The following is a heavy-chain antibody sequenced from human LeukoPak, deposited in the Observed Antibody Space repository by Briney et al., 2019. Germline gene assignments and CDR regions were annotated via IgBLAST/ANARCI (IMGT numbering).Heavy chain of an antibody. CDR2: IIPILGIA. CDR3: ARVRDYYDSSGYQLGAFDI. V-gene: IGHV1-69*04. Sequence: SVKVSCKASGGTFSSYAISWVRQAPGQGLEWMGRIIPILGIANYAQKFQGRVTITADKSTSTAYMELSSLRSEDTAVYYCARVRDYYDSSGYQLGAFDIWGQGTMVTVSS. CDR1: GGTFSSYA. D-gene: IGHD3-22*01. J-gene: IGHJ3*02.